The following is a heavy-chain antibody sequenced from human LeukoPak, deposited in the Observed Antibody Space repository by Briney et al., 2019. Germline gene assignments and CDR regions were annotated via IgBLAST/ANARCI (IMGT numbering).Heavy chain of an antibody. CDR1: GGSISSSGYY. CDR2: IYYSGST. Sequence: SEALSLTCTVSGGSISSSGYYWGWIRQPPGKGLEWIGSIYYSGSTYHNPSLKSRVTISVDTSKNQFSLKLSSVTAADTAVYYCARGGITFGGVIESDFDYWGQGTLVTVSS. V-gene: IGHV4-39*07. CDR3: ARGGITFGGVIESDFDY. J-gene: IGHJ4*02. D-gene: IGHD3-16*02.